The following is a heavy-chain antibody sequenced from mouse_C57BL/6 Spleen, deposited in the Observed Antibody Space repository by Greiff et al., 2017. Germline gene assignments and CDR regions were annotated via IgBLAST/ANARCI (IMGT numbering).Heavy chain of an antibody. D-gene: IGHD1-1*01. CDR3: ASRGYYYGSSPHYYAMDY. V-gene: IGHV1-62-2*01. CDR2: FYPGSGSI. CDR1: GYTFTEYT. J-gene: IGHJ4*01. Sequence: VQLQESGAELVKPGASVKLSCKASGYTFTEYTIHWVKQRSGQGLEWIGWFYPGSGSIKYNEKFKDKATLTADKSSSTVYMELSRLTSEDSAVYFCASRGYYYGSSPHYYAMDYWGQGTSVTVSS.